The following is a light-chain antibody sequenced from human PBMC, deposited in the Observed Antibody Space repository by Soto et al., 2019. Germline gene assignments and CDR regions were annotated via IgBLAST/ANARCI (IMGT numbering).Light chain of an antibody. CDR1: QSVSRRY. V-gene: IGKV3-20*01. J-gene: IGKJ4*01. CDR3: LQSGSSIT. Sequence: VLKHSPGTLSRTPGERATLSSRASQSVSRRYLAWYQQKPGQAPRLLIYGASSRATGIPDRFRGSGSGPAFSLSCSGLGPEDIGVYYWLQSGSSITFGGGAKVDIK. CDR2: GAS.